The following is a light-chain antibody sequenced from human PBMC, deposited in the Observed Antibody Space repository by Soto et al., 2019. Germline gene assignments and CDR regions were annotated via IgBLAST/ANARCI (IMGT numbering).Light chain of an antibody. CDR3: SSFTTRSTLV. J-gene: IGLJ3*02. CDR1: SSDVGEENY. Sequence: QSALTQPPSASGSPGQSVTITCSGTSSDVGEENYVSWYQQHPGKVPKLIIFEVRNRPSGISYRFSGSKSGNTASLTISGLQAEDEADYYCSSFTTRSTLVFGGGTKLTVL. CDR2: EVR. V-gene: IGLV2-14*01.